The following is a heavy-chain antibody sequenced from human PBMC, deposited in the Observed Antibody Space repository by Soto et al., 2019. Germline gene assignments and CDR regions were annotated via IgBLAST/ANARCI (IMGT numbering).Heavy chain of an antibody. Sequence: QVQLVQSGAEVKKPGASVKVSCKASGYTFTSYDINWVRQATGQGLEWMGWMNPYRGSTGYAQQFQGRVTMTRSTSISTAYMELTSLRSEDTAVYYCASGLYYGMDVWGQGTTVTVSS. CDR3: ASGLYYGMDV. CDR2: MNPYRGST. J-gene: IGHJ6*02. CDR1: GYTFTSYD. V-gene: IGHV1-8*01.